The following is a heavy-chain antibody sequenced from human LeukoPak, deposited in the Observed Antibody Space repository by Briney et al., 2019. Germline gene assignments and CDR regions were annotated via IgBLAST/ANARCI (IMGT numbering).Heavy chain of an antibody. CDR1: GFTFSSYG. J-gene: IGHJ3*02. V-gene: IGHV3-33*01. CDR3: ARDIGSYSDAFDI. Sequence: GRSLRLSCAASGFTFSSYGMHGVRQAPGKGLEGGAVIWYGGSNKYYADSVKGRFTISRDNSKNTLYLQMNSLRAEDTAVYYCARDIGSYSDAFDIWGQGTMVTVSS. CDR2: IWYGGSNK. D-gene: IGHD2-21*01.